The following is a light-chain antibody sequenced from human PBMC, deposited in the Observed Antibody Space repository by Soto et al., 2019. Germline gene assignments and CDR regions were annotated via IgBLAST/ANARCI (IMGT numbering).Light chain of an antibody. Sequence: DIQMTQSPSSLSASGGDRVTITSRLRQGISNYLAWYQQRPGKVAELLIYAAATLQSGVPSRVSGSGSGTDFTPTISSLQPEDVATYYCQKYNSTPDTFGGGTKVDIK. J-gene: IGKJ4*01. CDR2: AAA. CDR3: QKYNSTPDT. CDR1: QGISNY. V-gene: IGKV1-27*01.